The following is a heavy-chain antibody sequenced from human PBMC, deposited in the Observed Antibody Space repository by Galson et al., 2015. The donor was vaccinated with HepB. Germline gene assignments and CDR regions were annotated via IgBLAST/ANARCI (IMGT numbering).Heavy chain of an antibody. CDR1: GYTFTSYY. Sequence: SVKVSWKASGYTFTSYYMHWVRQAPGQGLEWMGIINPSGGSTSYAQKLQGRVTMTRDTSTSTVYMELSSLRSEDTAVYYCAGPRAAQLYYYYYGMDVWGQGTTVTVSS. CDR2: INPSGGST. V-gene: IGHV1-46*04. J-gene: IGHJ6*02. D-gene: IGHD1-1*01. CDR3: AGPRAAQLYYYYYGMDV.